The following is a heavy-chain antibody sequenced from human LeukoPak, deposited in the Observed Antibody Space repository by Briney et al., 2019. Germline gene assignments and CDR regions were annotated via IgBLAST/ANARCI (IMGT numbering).Heavy chain of an antibody. CDR1: GFTFSNAW. J-gene: IGHJ4*02. Sequence: PGGSLRLSCAASGFTFSNAWMSWVRQAPGKGLEWVGRIKSKTDGGTTDYAAPVKGRFTISRDDSKNTLYLQMNSLKTEDTAVYYCTTDILRYFDWLNYWGQGTLVTVSS. D-gene: IGHD3-9*01. CDR2: IKSKTDGGTT. CDR3: TTDILRYFDWLNY. V-gene: IGHV3-15*01.